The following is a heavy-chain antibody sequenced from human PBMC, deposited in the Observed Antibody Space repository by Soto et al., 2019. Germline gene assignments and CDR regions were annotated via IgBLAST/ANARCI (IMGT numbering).Heavy chain of an antibody. Sequence: QVQLVQSGAEVKKPGSSVKVSCKASGCTFSSYTISWVRQAPGQGLKWMGRIIPILGIANYAQKLQGRVTITADKSTSTSYMERSSLSSEDTAVYYCASNMGYWGQGTLVTVSS. V-gene: IGHV1-69*02. CDR3: ASNMGY. D-gene: IGHD3-10*01. CDR1: GCTFSSYT. CDR2: IIPILGIA. J-gene: IGHJ4*02.